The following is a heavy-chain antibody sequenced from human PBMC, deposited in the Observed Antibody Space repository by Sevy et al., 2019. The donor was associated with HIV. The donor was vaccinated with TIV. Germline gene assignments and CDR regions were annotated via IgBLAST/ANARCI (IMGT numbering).Heavy chain of an antibody. D-gene: IGHD3-3*01. Sequence: ASVKVSCKASGDTFNTFDINWVRQAPGQGLEWMGWLSPKRGSTGFAQKFQGRLTMTRDTSINTAYMELSSLTSEDTAVDYCARGGSGDVWNYGYRYYGIDVWGQGTTVTVSS. CDR1: GDTFNTFD. J-gene: IGHJ6*02. CDR3: ARGGSGDVWNYGYRYYGIDV. CDR2: LSPKRGST. V-gene: IGHV1-8*02.